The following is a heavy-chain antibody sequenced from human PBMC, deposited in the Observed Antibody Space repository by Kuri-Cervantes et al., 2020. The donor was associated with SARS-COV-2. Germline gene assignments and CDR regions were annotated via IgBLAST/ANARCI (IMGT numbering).Heavy chain of an antibody. D-gene: IGHD5-18*01. J-gene: IGHJ6*02. CDR3: ARDRADTAMVRGSYYYYYGMDV. CDR1: GFTFSSYS. CDR2: ISSSSSYI. V-gene: IGHV3-21*01. Sequence: ETLSLTCAASGFTFSSYSMNWVRQAPGKGLEWVSSISSSSSYIYYADSVKGRFTISRDNSKNTLYLQMNSLRAEDTAVFYCARDRADTAMVRGSYYYYYGMDVWGQGTTVTVSS.